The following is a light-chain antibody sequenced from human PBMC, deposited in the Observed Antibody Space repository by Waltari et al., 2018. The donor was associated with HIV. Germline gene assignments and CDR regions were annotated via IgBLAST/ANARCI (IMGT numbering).Light chain of an antibody. V-gene: IGLV1-47*01. CDR2: KNC. Sequence: SFLIRPFSASATPRLPVTLSSLGRSSKTDKDSVHRDQQLPGMTPKLLIYKNCLRPSGVPDRFAASKSGTSASLTISGLRSADEADYYCVGWDSSLSAYVFGAGTKVAVL. CDR3: VGWDSSLSAYV. CDR1: SSKTDKDS. J-gene: IGLJ1*01.